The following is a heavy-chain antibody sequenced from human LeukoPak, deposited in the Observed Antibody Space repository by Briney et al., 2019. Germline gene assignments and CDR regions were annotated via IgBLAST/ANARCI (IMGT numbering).Heavy chain of an antibody. D-gene: IGHD1-26*01. CDR2: IYYSGST. V-gene: IGHV4-30-4*07. J-gene: IGHJ6*03. Sequence: SETLSLTCAVSGGSISSGGYSWSWIRQPPGKGLEWIGYIYYSGSTYYNPSLKSRVTISVDTSKNQFSLKLSSVTAADTAVYYCARSHGSYYSYYYYYHMDVWGKGTTVTVSS. CDR3: ARSHGSYYSYYYYYHMDV. CDR1: GGSISSGGYS.